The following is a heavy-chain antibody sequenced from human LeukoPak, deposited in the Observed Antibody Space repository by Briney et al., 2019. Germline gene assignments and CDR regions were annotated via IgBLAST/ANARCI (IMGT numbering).Heavy chain of an antibody. Sequence: SETLSLTCTVSGGSISSSSYYWGWIRQPPGKGLEWIGSIYYSGSTYYNPSLKSRVTISVDTSKNQFSLKLSSVTAADTAVYYCAREGYYYDSSGYYRDWFDPWGQGTLVTVPS. D-gene: IGHD3-22*01. CDR2: IYYSGST. J-gene: IGHJ5*02. CDR1: GGSISSSSYY. CDR3: AREGYYYDSSGYYRDWFDP. V-gene: IGHV4-39*07.